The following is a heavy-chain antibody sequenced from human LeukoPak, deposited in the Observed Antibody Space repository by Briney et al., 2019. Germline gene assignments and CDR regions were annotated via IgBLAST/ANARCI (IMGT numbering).Heavy chain of an antibody. Sequence: PSETLSLTCTVSGGSISSYYWGWIRQPPGKGLEWIGYIYTSGSTNYNPSLKSRVTISVDTSKNQFSLKLSSVTAADTAVYYCARQRFGELRVHFDSWGLGTLVTVSS. CDR1: GGSISSYY. D-gene: IGHD3-10*01. J-gene: IGHJ5*01. V-gene: IGHV4-4*09. CDR2: IYTSGST. CDR3: ARQRFGELRVHFDS.